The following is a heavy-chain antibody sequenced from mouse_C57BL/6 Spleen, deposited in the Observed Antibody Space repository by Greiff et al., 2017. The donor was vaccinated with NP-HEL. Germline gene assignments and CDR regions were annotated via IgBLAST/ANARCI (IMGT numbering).Heavy chain of an antibody. CDR3: TRSAQATPIDY. D-gene: IGHD3-2*02. V-gene: IGHV1-15*01. J-gene: IGHJ2*01. Sequence: VQLQQSGAELVRPGASVTLSCKASGYTFTDYEMHWVKQTPVHGLEWIGAIDPETGGTAYNQKFKGKAILTADKSSSTAYMELRSLTSEDSAVYYCTRSAQATPIDYWGQGTTLTVSS. CDR2: IDPETGGT. CDR1: GYTFTDYE.